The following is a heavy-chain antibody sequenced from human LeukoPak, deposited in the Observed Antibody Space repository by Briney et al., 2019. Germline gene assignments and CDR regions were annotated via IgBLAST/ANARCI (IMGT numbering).Heavy chain of an antibody. J-gene: IGHJ3*02. CDR1: GGSISSYY. Sequence: SETLSLTCTDSGGSISSYYWSWIRQPPGKGLEWIGYIYYSGSTNYNPSLKSRVTISVDTSKNQFSLKLSSVTAADTAVYYCARDRTLGLRGAFDIWGQGTMVTVSS. V-gene: IGHV4-59*01. CDR2: IYYSGST. D-gene: IGHD7-27*01. CDR3: ARDRTLGLRGAFDI.